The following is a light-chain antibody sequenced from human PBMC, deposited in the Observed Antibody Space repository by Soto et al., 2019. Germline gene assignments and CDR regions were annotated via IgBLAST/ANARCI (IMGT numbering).Light chain of an antibody. J-gene: IGKJ2*01. CDR1: QSVSSN. V-gene: IGKV3-15*01. Sequence: EIVMTQSPATLSVSPGERATLSCRASQSVSSNLAWYQQKPGQAPRRLIYGASTRATGSPARFSGSGSGTKFILTISSLQEEDVAVDYCQQYNNWPPYTFGQGTKLEIK. CDR3: QQYNNWPPYT. CDR2: GAS.